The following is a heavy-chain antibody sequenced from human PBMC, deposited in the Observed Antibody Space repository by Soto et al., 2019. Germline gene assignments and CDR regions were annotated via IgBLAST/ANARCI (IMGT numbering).Heavy chain of an antibody. D-gene: IGHD3-10*01. V-gene: IGHV4-34*01. Sequence: PSETLSLTCAVYGGSFSGYYWSWIRQPPGKGLEWIGEINHSGSTNYNPSLKSRVTISVDTSKNQFSLKLSSVTAADTAVYYCARGRPYYYGSGSYSPNNDYWVQGTLVTVSS. CDR3: ARGRPYYYGSGSYSPNNDY. J-gene: IGHJ4*02. CDR1: GGSFSGYY. CDR2: INHSGST.